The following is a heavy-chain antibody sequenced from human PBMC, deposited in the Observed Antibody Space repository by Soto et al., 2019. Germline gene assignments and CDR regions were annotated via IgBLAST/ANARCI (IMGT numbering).Heavy chain of an antibody. Sequence: AAETLSLTCTVSGGSINTFYWSWVRQPAGKGLEWIGRIFSSGSTSFNPSLESRVAMSVDTSKNHFSLNLSSVTAADMAVYYCAREGSYSAYNFAHGIQLWSFDFWGQGALVTVSS. CDR1: GGSINTFY. CDR3: AREGSYSAYNFAHGIQLWSFDF. CDR2: IFSSGST. J-gene: IGHJ4*02. V-gene: IGHV4-4*07. D-gene: IGHD5-12*01.